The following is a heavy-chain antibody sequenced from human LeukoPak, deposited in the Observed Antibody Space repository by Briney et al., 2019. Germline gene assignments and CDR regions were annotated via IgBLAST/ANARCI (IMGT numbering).Heavy chain of an antibody. CDR3: AKDGGDFWSGYYRVY. Sequence: PGGSLRLSCAASGFTFSSYAMSWARQAPGKGLEWVSAISGSGGSTYYADSVKGRFTISRDNSKNTLYLQMNSLRAEDTAVYYCAKDGGDFWSGYYRVYWGQGTLVTVSS. D-gene: IGHD3-3*01. CDR1: GFTFSSYA. V-gene: IGHV3-23*01. J-gene: IGHJ4*02. CDR2: ISGSGGST.